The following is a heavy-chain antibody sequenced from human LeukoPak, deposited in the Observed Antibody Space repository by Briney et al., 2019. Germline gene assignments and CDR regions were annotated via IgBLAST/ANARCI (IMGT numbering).Heavy chain of an antibody. V-gene: IGHV1-69*06. CDR2: IIPIFGTA. CDR3: ARARIAAAGDDAFDI. D-gene: IGHD6-13*01. Sequence: ASVKVSCTASGGTFSSYAISWVRQAPGQGLEWMGGIIPIFGTANYAQKFQGRVTITADKSTSTAYMELSSLRSEDTAVYYCARARIAAAGDDAFDIWGQGTMVTVSS. J-gene: IGHJ3*02. CDR1: GGTFSSYA.